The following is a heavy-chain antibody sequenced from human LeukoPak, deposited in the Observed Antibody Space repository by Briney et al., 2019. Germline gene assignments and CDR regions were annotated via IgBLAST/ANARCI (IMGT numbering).Heavy chain of an antibody. J-gene: IGHJ3*01. CDR1: GFPFNTYA. V-gene: IGHV3-64D*06. D-gene: IGHD2-15*01. CDR2: ISSNGDNT. Sequence: GGSLRLSCSASGFPFNTYAIHWVRQAPGKGLEYVAGISSNGDNTDFADSAKGRFTISRDNSKSTLFLQMNSLRAEDTAVYFCTRDSALLGVAFDLWGQGTVVTVSS. CDR3: TRDSALLGVAFDL.